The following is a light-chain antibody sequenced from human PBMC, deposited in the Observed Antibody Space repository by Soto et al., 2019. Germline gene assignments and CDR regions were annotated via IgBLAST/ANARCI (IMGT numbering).Light chain of an antibody. CDR2: GAS. CDR3: QQYGGSRWT. V-gene: IGKV3-20*01. J-gene: IGKJ1*01. CDR1: QSVSSTY. Sequence: EIVLTQSPGTLSWSPGERATLSCRASQSVSSTYLAWYQQKPGQAPRLLIYGASNRATGIPDRFSGSGSGTDFTLTISRLEPEDFAVYYCQQYGGSRWTFGQGTRVDI.